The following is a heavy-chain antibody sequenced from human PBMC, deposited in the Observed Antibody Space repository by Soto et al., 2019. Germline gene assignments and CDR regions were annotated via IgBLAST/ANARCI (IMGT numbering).Heavy chain of an antibody. Sequence: ASVQVSCKPSGGTFSRYAFSWVRQAPGQGLEWMGGIVPIYGTRGFAQKFQGRLTITADEPTRTAYMELSSLRSEDTAVYYCARDLDYYGSGSHYYYGMGVWGQGTTVTVSS. CDR1: GGTFSRYA. J-gene: IGHJ6*02. CDR2: IVPIYGTR. CDR3: ARDLDYYGSGSHYYYGMGV. V-gene: IGHV1-69*13. D-gene: IGHD3-10*01.